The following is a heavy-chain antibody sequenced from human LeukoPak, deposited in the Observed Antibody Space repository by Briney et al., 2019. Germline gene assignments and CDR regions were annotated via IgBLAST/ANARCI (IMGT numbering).Heavy chain of an antibody. CDR2: IIPIFGTA. CDR3: ARGWQLTCNPAKAAADFDY. CDR1: GGTFSSYA. Sequence: SVKVSCKASGGTFSSYAISWVRQAPGQGLEWMGGIIPIFGTANYAQKFQGRVTMTRDTSTSTVYMELSSLRSEDTAVYYCARGWQLTCNPAKAAADFDYWGQGTLVTVSS. V-gene: IGHV1-69*05. J-gene: IGHJ4*02. D-gene: IGHD2-15*01.